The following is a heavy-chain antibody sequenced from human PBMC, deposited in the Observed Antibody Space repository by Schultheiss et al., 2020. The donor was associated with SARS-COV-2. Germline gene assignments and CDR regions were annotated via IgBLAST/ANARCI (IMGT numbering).Heavy chain of an antibody. D-gene: IGHD2-15*01. CDR1: GFTLSSSA. Sequence: GESLKISCAASGFTLSSSAMQWVRQAPGKGLEYVSAISDNGGSTYYANSVKGRFTISRDNSKNTLYLQMGSLRAEDMGVYYCARVVCSSGSCSSWGYFYYYMDVWGKGTTVTVSS. J-gene: IGHJ6*03. CDR3: ARVVCSSGSCSSWGYFYYYMDV. CDR2: ISDNGGST. V-gene: IGHV3-64*01.